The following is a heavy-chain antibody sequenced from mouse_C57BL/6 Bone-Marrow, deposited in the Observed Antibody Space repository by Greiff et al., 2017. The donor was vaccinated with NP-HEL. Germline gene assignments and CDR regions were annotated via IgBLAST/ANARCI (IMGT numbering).Heavy chain of an antibody. CDR1: GFSLTSYG. Sequence: QVQLKESGPGLVQPSQSLSITCTVSGFSLTSYGVHWVRQSPGKGLEWLGVIWSGGSTDYNAAFISRLSISKDNSKSQVFFKMNSLQADDTAIYYCARNKKDGNYYFDYWGQGTTLTVSS. J-gene: IGHJ2*01. D-gene: IGHD2-1*01. CDR3: ARNKKDGNYYFDY. CDR2: IWSGGST. V-gene: IGHV2-2*01.